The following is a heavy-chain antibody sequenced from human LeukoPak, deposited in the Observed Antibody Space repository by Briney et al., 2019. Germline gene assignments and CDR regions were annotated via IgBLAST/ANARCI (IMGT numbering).Heavy chain of an antibody. CDR3: ARVSFDYDILTGYTQYNWFDP. CDR2: IIPLFGTA. CDR1: GGTFSSYA. D-gene: IGHD3-9*01. Sequence: SVMVSCKASGGTFSSYAISWVRQAPGQGLEWMGGIIPLFGTANYAQKFQGRVTITTDESTSTAYMELSSLRSEDTAVYYCARVSFDYDILTGYTQYNWFDPWGRGTLVTVSS. V-gene: IGHV1-69*05. J-gene: IGHJ5*02.